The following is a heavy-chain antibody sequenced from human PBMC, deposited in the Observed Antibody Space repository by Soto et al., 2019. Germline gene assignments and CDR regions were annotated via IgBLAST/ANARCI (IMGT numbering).Heavy chain of an antibody. V-gene: IGHV4-39*01. CDR3: GRVMIGTSRHTDSDY. D-gene: IGHD2-8*01. J-gene: IGHJ4*01. Sequence: SETLSLTCTVSGASISSRHYYGGWIRQTPGKGLEWIGNIDYNGVTYYNPSLKSRVTVSKDTSKNQFSLKVASVTAADTAIYYCGRVMIGTSRHTDSDYWGHGTQVTYSS. CDR2: IDYNGVT. CDR1: GASISSRHYY.